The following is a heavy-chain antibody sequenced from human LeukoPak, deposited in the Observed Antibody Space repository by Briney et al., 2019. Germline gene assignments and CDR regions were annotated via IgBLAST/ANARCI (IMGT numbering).Heavy chain of an antibody. CDR2: VKHKAHSYTT. D-gene: IGHD2-21*01. J-gene: IGHJ4*02. Sequence: GGSLRLSCAASGFTFSDHYMDWVRQAPGKGLEWVGRVKHKAHSYTTEYAASVKGRFTISRDDSKSSLYLQMNSLKIEDTAVYYCAQFAKGGWGQGTLVTVSS. CDR3: AQFAKGG. V-gene: IGHV3-72*01. CDR1: GFTFSDHY.